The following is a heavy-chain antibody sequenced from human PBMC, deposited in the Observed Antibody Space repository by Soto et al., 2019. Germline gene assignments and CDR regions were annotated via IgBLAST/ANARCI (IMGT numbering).Heavy chain of an antibody. CDR1: GFTFTSYA. Sequence: HPGGSLRLSCAASGFTFTSYAMHWVRQAPGKGLEWVAVISNDGSNYYYADSVRGRFTISRDNTKNKLFLQMSSLRGEDSGVYYCARGTTLAIFDYGMDVWGQGTTVTVSS. J-gene: IGHJ6*02. CDR2: ISNDGSNY. CDR3: ARGTTLAIFDYGMDV. D-gene: IGHD3-3*01. V-gene: IGHV3-30-3*01.